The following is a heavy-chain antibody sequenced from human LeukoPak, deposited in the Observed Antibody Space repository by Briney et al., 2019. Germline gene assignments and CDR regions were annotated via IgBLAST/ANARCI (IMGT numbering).Heavy chain of an antibody. CDR2: INHSGST. Sequence: PSETLSLTCAVYGGSFSGYYWSWIRQPPGKGLEWIGEINHSGSTNYNPSLKSRATISVDTSKNQLSLKLSSVTAADTAVYYCARDDDYGGNLDYWGQGTLVTVSS. D-gene: IGHD4-23*01. J-gene: IGHJ4*02. CDR1: GGSFSGYY. V-gene: IGHV4-34*01. CDR3: ARDDDYGGNLDY.